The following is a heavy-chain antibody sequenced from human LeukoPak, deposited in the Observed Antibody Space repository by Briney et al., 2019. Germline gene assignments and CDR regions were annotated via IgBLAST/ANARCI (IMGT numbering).Heavy chain of an antibody. CDR2: IYYSGST. J-gene: IGHJ6*04. CDR3: ARGLYYGSESYFDELYYYYYYGMDV. CDR1: GGSISSYY. Sequence: SETLSLTCTVSGGSISSYYWSWIRQPPGKGLEWIGYIYYSGSTNYNPSLKSRVTISVDTSKNQFSLKLSSVTAADTAVYYCARGLYYGSESYFDELYYYYYYGMDVWGKGTTVTVSS. D-gene: IGHD3-10*01. V-gene: IGHV4-59*01.